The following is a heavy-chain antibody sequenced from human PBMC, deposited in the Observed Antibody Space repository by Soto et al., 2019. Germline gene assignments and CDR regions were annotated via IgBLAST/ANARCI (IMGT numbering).Heavy chain of an antibody. J-gene: IGHJ3*02. Sequence: TLSLTCTVSGGSISSYYWSWIRQPPGKGLEWIGYIYYSGSTNYNPSLKSRVTISVDTSKNQFSLKLSSVTAADTAVYYCARRIRFLEWLSGAGDAFDIWGQGTMVTVSS. CDR2: IYYSGST. V-gene: IGHV4-59*01. D-gene: IGHD3-3*01. CDR1: GGSISSYY. CDR3: ARRIRFLEWLSGAGDAFDI.